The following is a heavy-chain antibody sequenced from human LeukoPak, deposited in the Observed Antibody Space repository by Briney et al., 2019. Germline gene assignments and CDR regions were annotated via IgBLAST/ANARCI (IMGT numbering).Heavy chain of an antibody. J-gene: IGHJ4*02. V-gene: IGHV1-2*02. CDR1: GYTFTGYY. CDR3: ARDQGKVTGTPFDY. Sequence: ASVKVSCKASGYTFTGYYIHWVRQAPGQGLEWIGWINPNIGVTNFAQKFQGRVTMTRDTSISTAYMELSRLRSDDTAVYYCARDQGKVTGTPFDYRGQGTLVTVSS. CDR2: INPNIGVT. D-gene: IGHD1-20*01.